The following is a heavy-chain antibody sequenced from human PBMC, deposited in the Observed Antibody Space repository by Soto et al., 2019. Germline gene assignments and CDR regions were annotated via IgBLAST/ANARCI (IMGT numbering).Heavy chain of an antibody. Sequence: QVQLVQSGAEVKKPGSSVRVSCKASGGTFSGSSLNWLRQAPGQGLEWVGRIIPIIDIRDYAQRFQGRVTIAADPHTGTADMVATSLTSEDTALYYCASGRRWDLQAGLFDYWGQGTLVTVYS. CDR1: GGTFSGSS. CDR2: IIPIIDIR. V-gene: IGHV1-69*02. CDR3: ASGRRWDLQAGLFDY. J-gene: IGHJ4*02. D-gene: IGHD6-19*01.